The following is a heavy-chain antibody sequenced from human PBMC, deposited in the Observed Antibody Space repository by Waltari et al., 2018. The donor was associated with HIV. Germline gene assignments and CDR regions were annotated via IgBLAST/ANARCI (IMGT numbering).Heavy chain of an antibody. CDR1: GFTFSSYS. CDR2: ISSSSSYI. Sequence: EVQLVESGGGLVKPGGSLRLSCAASGFTFSSYSMNWVRQAPGKGLEWVSSISSSSSYIYYADSVKGRFTISRDNAKNSLYLQMNSLRAEDTAVYYCARGVDTAMVRVDAKYWFDPWGQGTLVTVSS. CDR3: ARGVDTAMVRVDAKYWFDP. V-gene: IGHV3-21*01. D-gene: IGHD5-18*01. J-gene: IGHJ5*02.